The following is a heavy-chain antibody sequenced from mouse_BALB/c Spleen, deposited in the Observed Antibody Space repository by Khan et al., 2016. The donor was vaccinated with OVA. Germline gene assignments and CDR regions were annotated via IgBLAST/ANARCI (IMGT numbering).Heavy chain of an antibody. CDR2: IWGDGST. D-gene: IGHD6-1*01. V-gene: IGHV2-3*01. Sequence: QVQLKESGPGLVAPSQSLSITCTVSGFSLTSYGVSWVRQPPGKGLEWLGVIWGDGSTNYYSVLKSRLSISTDNSKSQAFCKRNRLQTDDTATYYCAGLEAAYYAVDYWGQGTAVTVSS. J-gene: IGHJ4*01. CDR3: AGLEAAYYAVDY. CDR1: GFSLTSYG.